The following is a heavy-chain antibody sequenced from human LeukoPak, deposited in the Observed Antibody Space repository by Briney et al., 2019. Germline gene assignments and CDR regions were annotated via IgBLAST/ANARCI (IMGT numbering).Heavy chain of an antibody. Sequence: GGSLRLSCGVSGFTFTNYWMSWVRQAPGKGLEWVANINQDGSEKYYVDSVKGRLTISRDNAKKSLYLQMSSLRAGDTAVYYCAREGGKYDTSGHHQAYDAFDIWGQGTVVTVSS. J-gene: IGHJ3*02. CDR2: INQDGSEK. CDR3: AREGGKYDTSGHHQAYDAFDI. D-gene: IGHD3-22*01. V-gene: IGHV3-7*05. CDR1: GFTFTNYW.